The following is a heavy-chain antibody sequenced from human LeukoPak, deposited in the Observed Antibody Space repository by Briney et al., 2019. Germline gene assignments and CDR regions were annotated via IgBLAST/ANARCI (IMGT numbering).Heavy chain of an antibody. CDR1: GFTFSNYW. Sequence: GGSLRLSCAASGFTFSNYWMHWVRQAPGKGLVWVSRINSDGSSTSYADSVKGRFTISRDNAKNTLYVQMNSLRAEDTAVYYCARDRGNVIVNVFDIWGQGTMVTVSS. J-gene: IGHJ3*02. CDR2: INSDGSST. D-gene: IGHD1-26*01. V-gene: IGHV3-74*01. CDR3: ARDRGNVIVNVFDI.